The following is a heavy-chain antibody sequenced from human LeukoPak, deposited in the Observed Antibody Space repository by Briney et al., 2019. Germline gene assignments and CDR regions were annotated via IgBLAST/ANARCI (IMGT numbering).Heavy chain of an antibody. D-gene: IGHD5-24*01. CDR1: GGSISSYY. CDR2: IYYSGST. V-gene: IGHV4-59*12. CDR3: ARGGRRDGYNYDY. Sequence: SETLSLTCTVSGGSISSYYWSWIRQPPGKGLEWIGSIYYSGSTYYNPSLKSRVTISVDTSKNQFSLKLSSVTAADTAVYYCARGGRRDGYNYDYWGQGTLVTVSS. J-gene: IGHJ4*02.